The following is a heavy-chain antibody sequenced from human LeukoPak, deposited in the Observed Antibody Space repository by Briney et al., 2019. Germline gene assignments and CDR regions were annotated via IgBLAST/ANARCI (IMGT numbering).Heavy chain of an antibody. Sequence: SQTLSLTCTVSTGSINSGGYYWSWMRQPPGKGLELIGYIYHSGTTYYSPSLKSRVTISVDRSKNQFSLNLNSLTAADTAVYYCASHRDDYFDFWGQGILVTVSS. D-gene: IGHD1-14*01. CDR3: ASHRDDYFDF. J-gene: IGHJ4*02. V-gene: IGHV4-30-2*01. CDR2: IYHSGTT. CDR1: TGSINSGGYY.